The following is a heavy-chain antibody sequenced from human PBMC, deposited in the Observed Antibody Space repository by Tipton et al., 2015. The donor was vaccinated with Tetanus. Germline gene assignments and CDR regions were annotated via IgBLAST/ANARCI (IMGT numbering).Heavy chain of an antibody. CDR2: IYDSGNT. J-gene: IGHJ6*04. V-gene: IGHV4-31*03. CDR1: GDSIRGGGYY. Sequence: LRLSCTVSGDSIRGGGYYWTWIRQHPGKGLEWIGYIYDSGNTYYNPSLKSRLSISVDTSKNQFSLKVTSVTAADTAVYYCARGDGYHYYYHMDVWGRGTTVTVSS. CDR3: ARGDGYHYYYHMDV. D-gene: IGHD1-26*01.